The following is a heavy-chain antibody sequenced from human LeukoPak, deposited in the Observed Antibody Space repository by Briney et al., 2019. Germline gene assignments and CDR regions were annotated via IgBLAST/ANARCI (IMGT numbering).Heavy chain of an antibody. CDR2: ISDSGGST. V-gene: IGHV3-23*01. J-gene: IGHJ4*02. Sequence: GGSLRLSCAASGFTFSSYAMSWVRQAPGKGLEWVSAISDSGGSTYYADSVKGRFTISRDNSKNTLYLQMNSLRAEDTAVYYCAKVPKGHITIFGVVIFDYWGQGTLVTVSS. CDR1: GFTFSSYA. CDR3: AKVPKGHITIFGVVIFDY. D-gene: IGHD3-3*01.